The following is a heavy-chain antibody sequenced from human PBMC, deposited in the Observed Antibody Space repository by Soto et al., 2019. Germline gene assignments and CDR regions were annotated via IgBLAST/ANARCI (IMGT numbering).Heavy chain of an antibody. D-gene: IGHD1-20*01. CDR3: AINWNLNPYYTSGMYV. CDR2: IYSGGST. Sequence: EVQLVETGGGLIQPGGSLRLSCAASGLTVSSNYMSWVRQAPGKGLEWVSVIYSGGSTYYADSVKGRFTISRDNSKSKLYLQMNSLRAEDTAMYYCAINWNLNPYYTSGMYVWGQGTTVTVSS. CDR1: GLTVSSNY. V-gene: IGHV3-53*02. J-gene: IGHJ6*02.